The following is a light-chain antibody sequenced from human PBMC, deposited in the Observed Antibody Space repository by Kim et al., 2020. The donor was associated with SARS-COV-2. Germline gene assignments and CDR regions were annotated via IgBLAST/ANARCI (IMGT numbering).Light chain of an antibody. Sequence: GQSITISCTGTRIDVGGYNFVSWYQQHPGKAPKLLIYVVSKRPSGVSDRFSGSKSDNTASLSISGLQPDDEAHYYCSSFTSNATWVFGGGTTVTVL. CDR1: RIDVGGYNF. CDR2: VVS. V-gene: IGLV2-14*03. CDR3: SSFTSNATWV. J-gene: IGLJ3*02.